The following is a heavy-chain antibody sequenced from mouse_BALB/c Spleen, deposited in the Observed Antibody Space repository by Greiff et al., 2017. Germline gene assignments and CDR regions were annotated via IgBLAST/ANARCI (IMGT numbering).Heavy chain of an antibody. CDR3: ARGGGSTPFDY. J-gene: IGHJ2*01. CDR2: INPSNGRT. CDR1: GYTFTSYW. V-gene: IGHV1S81*02. D-gene: IGHD1-1*01. Sequence: VQLQQPGAELVKPGASVKLSCKASGYTFTSYWMHWVKQRPGQGLEWIGEINPSNGRTNYNEKFKSKATLTVDKSSSTAYMQLSSLTSEDSAVYYCARGGGSTPFDYWGQGTTLTVSS.